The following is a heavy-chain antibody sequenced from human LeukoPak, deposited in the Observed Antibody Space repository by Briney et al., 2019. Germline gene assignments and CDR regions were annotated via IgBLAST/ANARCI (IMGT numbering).Heavy chain of an antibody. D-gene: IGHD3-16*01. V-gene: IGHV3-7*01. CDR1: GFTFSSYW. CDR2: IKQDGSEK. Sequence: PGGSLRPSCAASGFTFSSYWMSWVRQAPGKGLEWVANIKQDGSEKYYVDSVKGRFTISRDNAKNSLYLQMNSLRAEDTAVYYCARVTRGGTFYFDYWGQGTLVTVSS. J-gene: IGHJ4*02. CDR3: ARVTRGGTFYFDY.